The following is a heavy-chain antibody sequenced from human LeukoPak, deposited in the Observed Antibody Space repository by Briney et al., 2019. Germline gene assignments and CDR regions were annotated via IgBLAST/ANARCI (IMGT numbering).Heavy chain of an antibody. CDR3: ARGPYSYGFDY. D-gene: IGHD5-18*01. CDR1: GGSVSSSSYY. J-gene: IGHJ4*02. CDR2: IYYSGST. Sequence: SETLSLTCTVSGGSVSSSSYYWSWIRQPPGKGLEWIGYIYYSGSTNYNPSLKSRVTISVDTSKNQLSLKLSSVTAADTAVYYCARGPYSYGFDYWGQGTLVTVSS. V-gene: IGHV4-61*01.